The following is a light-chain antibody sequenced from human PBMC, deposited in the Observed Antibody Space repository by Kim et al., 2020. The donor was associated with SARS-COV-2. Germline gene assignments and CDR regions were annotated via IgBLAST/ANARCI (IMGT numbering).Light chain of an antibody. J-gene: IGLJ3*02. CDR2: EGS. V-gene: IGLV2-23*01. Sequence: GHSITISCTGTSSDVGSYNLVSWYQQHPGKAPKLMIYEGSKRPSGVSNRFSGSKSGNTASLTISGLQAEDEADYYCCSYAGSSSWVFGGGTQLTVL. CDR3: CSYAGSSSWV. CDR1: SSDVGSYNL.